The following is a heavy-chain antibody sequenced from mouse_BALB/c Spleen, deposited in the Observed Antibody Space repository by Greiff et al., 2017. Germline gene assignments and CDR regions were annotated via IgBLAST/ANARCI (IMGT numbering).Heavy chain of an antibody. Sequence: EVQLVESGGGLVQPGGSRKLSCAASGFTFSSFGMHWVRQAPEKGLEWVAYISSGSSTIYYADTVKGRFTISRDNPKNTLFLQMTSLRSEDKARYSCARYDCNYEGFAYWGQGTLVTVSA. CDR2: ISSGSSTI. CDR1: GFTFSSFG. J-gene: IGHJ3*01. CDR3: ARYDCNYEGFAY. D-gene: IGHD2-1*01. V-gene: IGHV5-17*02.